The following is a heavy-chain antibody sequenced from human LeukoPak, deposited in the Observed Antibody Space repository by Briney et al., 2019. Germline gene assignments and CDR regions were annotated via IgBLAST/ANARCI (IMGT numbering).Heavy chain of an antibody. CDR3: AKDSTGYCSGWSCFPDY. Sequence: QPGGSLRLSCAASGFTFSSSAMRWVRQAPGKGLEWVSAISSSGAGTYYADSVKGRFTVSRDNSKNTLYLQMNSLRAEDTAIYYCAKDSTGYCSGWSCFPDYWGQGTLVTVSS. J-gene: IGHJ4*02. CDR1: GFTFSSSA. D-gene: IGHD2-15*01. CDR2: ISSSGAGT. V-gene: IGHV3-23*01.